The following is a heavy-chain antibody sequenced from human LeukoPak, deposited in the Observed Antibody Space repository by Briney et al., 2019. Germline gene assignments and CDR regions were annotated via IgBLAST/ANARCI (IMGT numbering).Heavy chain of an antibody. V-gene: IGHV4-61*08. J-gene: IGHJ5*02. CDR2: IYTSGST. D-gene: IGHD2-2*01. CDR1: GGSISSGGYY. Sequence: SETLSLTCTVSGGSISSGGYYWSWIRQHPGKGLEWIGYIYTSGSTNYNPSLKSRVTMSVDTSKNQFSLKLSSVTAADTAVYYCARDQGIYCSSTSCGLHTGNNWFDPWGQGTLVTVSS. CDR3: ARDQGIYCSSTSCGLHTGNNWFDP.